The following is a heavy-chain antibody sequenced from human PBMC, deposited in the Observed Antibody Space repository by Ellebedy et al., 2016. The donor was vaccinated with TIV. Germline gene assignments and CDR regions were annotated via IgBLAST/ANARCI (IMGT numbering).Heavy chain of an antibody. CDR3: ARDTPGDGIDY. CDR1: GFSFSTYW. V-gene: IGHV3-74*01. D-gene: IGHD3-10*01. CDR2: ITSDGSSS. J-gene: IGHJ4*02. Sequence: GESLKISCAASGFSFSTYWMHWVRQAPGKGLVWVSHITSDGSSSSYADSVRGRFTISRDNAKNTLYLQMNSLRVEDTAVYYCARDTPGDGIDYWGQGTLVTVSS.